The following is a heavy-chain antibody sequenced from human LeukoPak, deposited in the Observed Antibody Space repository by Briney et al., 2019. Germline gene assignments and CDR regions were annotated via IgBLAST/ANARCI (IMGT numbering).Heavy chain of an antibody. CDR1: GFPFSHSA. CDR2: IGGRADTT. CDR3: ARRDAANSKGLDF. V-gene: IGHV3-23*01. Sequence: PGGSLRLSCAASGFPFSHSAMSWVRQAPGKGLEWVSAIGGRADTTYYADSVKGRFTISRDNAKDTLYLQMNSLRADDTAVYYCARRDAANSKGLDFCGQGTLVTVSS. J-gene: IGHJ4*02. D-gene: IGHD4/OR15-4a*01.